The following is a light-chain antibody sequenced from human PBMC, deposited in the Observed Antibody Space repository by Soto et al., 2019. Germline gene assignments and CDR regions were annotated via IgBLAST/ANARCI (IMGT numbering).Light chain of an antibody. Sequence: IVLTQSPGTLSVSPGGRATLSCRASQSVGANLAWYRQIPGQAPRLLIYGATTRATGIPARFSGSRSGTEFSLIISSLQSEDFALYYCQQYDKWPPLFGQGTRLEI. J-gene: IGKJ5*01. V-gene: IGKV3-15*01. CDR1: QSVGAN. CDR2: GAT. CDR3: QQYDKWPPL.